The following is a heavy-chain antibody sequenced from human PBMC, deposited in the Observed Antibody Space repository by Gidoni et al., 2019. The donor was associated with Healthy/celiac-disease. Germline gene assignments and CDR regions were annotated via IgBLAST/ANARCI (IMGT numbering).Heavy chain of an antibody. J-gene: IGHJ3*02. CDR2: IIPIFGTA. CDR1: GCTFSRYA. CDR3: ALNDYSNYDGHGAFDI. V-gene: IGHV1-69*01. D-gene: IGHD4-4*01. Sequence: QVQLVQSGAEVKTPGSSVKVSCKASGCTFSRYAISWVRQAPGQGREWRGGIIPIFGTANYAQKFQSRGTITAGESTSTAYMELSSLRSEDTAVYYCALNDYSNYDGHGAFDIWGQGTMVTVSS.